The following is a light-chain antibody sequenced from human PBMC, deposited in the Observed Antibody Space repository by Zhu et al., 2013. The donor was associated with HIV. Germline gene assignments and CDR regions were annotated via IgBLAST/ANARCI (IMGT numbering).Light chain of an antibody. CDR1: QSVSSN. CDR3: QQYGSSLIT. J-gene: IGKJ5*01. V-gene: IGKV3-15*01. CDR2: GAS. Sequence: EIVMTQSPATLSVSPGERATLSCRASQSVSSNLAWYQQKPGQAPRLVMHGASTRAIDTPARYSGSGSGTDFTLTISNLQSEDFAVYYCQQYGSSLITFGQGTRLEIK.